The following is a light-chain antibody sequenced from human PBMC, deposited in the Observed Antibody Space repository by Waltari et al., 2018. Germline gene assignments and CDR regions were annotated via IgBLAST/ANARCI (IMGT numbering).Light chain of an antibody. Sequence: QSALTQPPSASGSPGQPVTISCTGTSSDVGGYNYVSWYQHHPGKAPKLMISEVNKRPSGVPDRFSGSKSGNTASLTVSGLQADDEADYYCTSYAGSHNWVFGGGTKLTVL. CDR2: EVN. CDR3: TSYAGSHNWV. CDR1: SSDVGGYNY. J-gene: IGLJ2*01. V-gene: IGLV2-8*01.